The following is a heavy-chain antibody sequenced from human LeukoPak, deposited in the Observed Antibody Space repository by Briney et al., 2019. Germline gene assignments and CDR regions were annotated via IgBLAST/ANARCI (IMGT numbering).Heavy chain of an antibody. V-gene: IGHV3-23*01. D-gene: IGHD4-11*01. CDR2: ISGSGSGGST. Sequence: TGGSLRLSCAASGFSFTYYAMNWVRQAPGKGLEWVSAISGSGSGGSTYYADSVKGRFTISRDNSKNTLYLQMNSLRAEDTAVYYCAKAGDYSYFDYWGQGTLVTVSS. CDR1: GFSFTYYA. CDR3: AKAGDYSYFDY. J-gene: IGHJ4*02.